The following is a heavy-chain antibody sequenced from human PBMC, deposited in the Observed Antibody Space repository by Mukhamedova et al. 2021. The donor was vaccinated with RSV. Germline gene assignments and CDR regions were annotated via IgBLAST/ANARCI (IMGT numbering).Heavy chain of an antibody. D-gene: IGHD2-2*01. V-gene: IGHV3-23*01. J-gene: IGHJ4*02. Sequence: GPGKGLEWVAGISAPGGNTFYADSVKGRFTISRDNSKNTLYLQMNSLRAEDTAVYYCAKDRVCSSTNCDFDYWGQGTLVTGSS. CDR3: AKDRVCSSTNCDFDY. CDR2: ISAPGGNT.